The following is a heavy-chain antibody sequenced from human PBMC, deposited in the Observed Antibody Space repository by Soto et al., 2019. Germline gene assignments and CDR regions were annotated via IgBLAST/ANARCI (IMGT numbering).Heavy chain of an antibody. J-gene: IGHJ4*02. Sequence: PGGSLRLSCVVSGLTFSRADLSWVRQPPGKGLEWVSSISSSSSYIYYADSVKGRFTISRDNAKNSLYLQMNSLRAEDTAVYYCASSYDILTDPFDYWRQGTLVTVSS. CDR3: ASSYDILTDPFDY. CDR1: GLTFSRAD. CDR2: ISSSSSYI. D-gene: IGHD3-9*01. V-gene: IGHV3-21*01.